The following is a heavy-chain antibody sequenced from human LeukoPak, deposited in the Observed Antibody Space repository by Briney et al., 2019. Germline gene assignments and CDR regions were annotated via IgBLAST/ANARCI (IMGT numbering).Heavy chain of an antibody. D-gene: IGHD2-2*01. CDR3: AKLPREYCSSTSCPNWFDT. CDR2: LCASGGTT. CDR1: GFTFSAYA. V-gene: IGHV3-23*01. J-gene: IGHJ5*02. Sequence: GGSLRLSCSASGFTFSAYAMTWVRQAPGEGLEWVSALCASGGTTYYADSVKGRFTTSRDNSKNTLYLQMNSLRAEDTAIYYCAKLPREYCSSTSCPNWFDTWGQGTLVTVSS.